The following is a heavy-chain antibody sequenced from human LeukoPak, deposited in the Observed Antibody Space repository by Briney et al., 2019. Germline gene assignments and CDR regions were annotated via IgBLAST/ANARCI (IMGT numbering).Heavy chain of an antibody. D-gene: IGHD2-2*01. CDR2: IDRDGLRE. Sequence: GGSLRLSCTASTRYFTNYWMHWVRQVPGKGLAWLSRIDRDGLREDYAASVKGRFTISRDNAKNTLYLQMNSLRAEDTAVYYCAREVAGKDIGVVPAGRRGSFYYMDVWGKGTTVTVS. V-gene: IGHV3-74*01. J-gene: IGHJ6*03. CDR3: AREVAGKDIGVVPAGRRGSFYYMDV. CDR1: TRYFTNYW.